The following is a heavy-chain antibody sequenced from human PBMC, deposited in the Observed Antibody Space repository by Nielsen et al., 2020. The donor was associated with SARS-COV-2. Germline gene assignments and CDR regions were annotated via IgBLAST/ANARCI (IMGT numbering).Heavy chain of an antibody. D-gene: IGHD1-26*01. Sequence: VRQMPGKGLEWMGIIYPGDSETRYSPSFQGQVTISADKSISTAYLQWSSLKASDTAMYYCARQFGSGSYYGRYYYGMDVWGQGTTVTVSS. V-gene: IGHV5-51*01. CDR2: IYPGDSET. CDR3: ARQFGSGSYYGRYYYGMDV. J-gene: IGHJ6*02.